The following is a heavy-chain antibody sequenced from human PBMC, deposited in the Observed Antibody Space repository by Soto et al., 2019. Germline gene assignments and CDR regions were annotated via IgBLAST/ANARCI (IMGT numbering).Heavy chain of an antibody. V-gene: IGHV4-39*01. CDR1: GGSISSSSYY. D-gene: IGHD4-17*01. Sequence: PSETLFLTCTVSGGSISSSSYYWGWIRQPPGKGLEWIGSIYYSGSTYYNPSLKSRVTISVDTSKNQFSLKLSSVTAADTAVYYCARQVTTADFDYWGQGTLVTVSS. CDR2: IYYSGST. CDR3: ARQVTTADFDY. J-gene: IGHJ4*02.